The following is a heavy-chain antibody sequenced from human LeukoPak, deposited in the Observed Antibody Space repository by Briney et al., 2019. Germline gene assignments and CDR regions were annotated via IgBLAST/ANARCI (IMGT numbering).Heavy chain of an antibody. CDR1: GGSISSYY. J-gene: IGHJ4*02. D-gene: IGHD1-26*01. CDR3: ARDQYSGSLDY. CDR2: FYSTGST. Sequence: SETLSLTCTVSGGSISSYYWTWIRQPAGKGLEWIGRFYSTGSTNYNPSLKSRVTMSVDTSKNQFSLKLSSVTAADTAVYYCARDQYSGSLDYWGQGTLVIVSP. V-gene: IGHV4-4*07.